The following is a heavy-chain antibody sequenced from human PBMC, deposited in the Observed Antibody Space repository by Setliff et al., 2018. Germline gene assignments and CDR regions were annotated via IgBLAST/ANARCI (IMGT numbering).Heavy chain of an antibody. J-gene: IGHJ5*02. CDR2: IDTSGST. CDR1: ADSISGDY. V-gene: IGHV4-59*01. CDR3: ARAAKYDSSGYYGFWFDP. D-gene: IGHD3-22*01. Sequence: PSETLSLTCTVSADSISGDYWSWIRPSPGKGLEWIGYIDTSGSTDYNPALKSRVTISVDTSKNQLSLKLSSVTAADTAVYYCARAAKYDSSGYYGFWFDPWGQGTLVTVSS.